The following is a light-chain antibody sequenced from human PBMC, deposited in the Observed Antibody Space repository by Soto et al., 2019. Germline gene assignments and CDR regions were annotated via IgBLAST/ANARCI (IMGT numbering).Light chain of an antibody. CDR1: SSNIGADYA. Sequence: QAVVTQPPSVSGAPGQRVTISCTGSSSNIGADYAVHWYQHLPGTAPKLLITGDTSRPSGVPDRFSGSRSENTASLTISGLQAEDEAIYYCSSYSTPTQGVFFGGGTKLTVL. J-gene: IGLJ2*01. CDR2: GDT. V-gene: IGLV1-40*01. CDR3: SSYSTPTQGVF.